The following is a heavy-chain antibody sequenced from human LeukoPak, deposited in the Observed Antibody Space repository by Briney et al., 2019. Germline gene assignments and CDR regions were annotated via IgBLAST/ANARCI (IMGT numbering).Heavy chain of an antibody. Sequence: PGGSLRLSCAASGFTFSSYWMSWVRQAPGKGLEWVANIKQDGSEKYYVDSVKGRFTISRDNAKNSLYLQMNSLRAEDTAVYYCARVTMVRGVRFDPWGQGTLVTVSS. J-gene: IGHJ5*02. CDR2: IKQDGSEK. CDR1: GFTFSSYW. V-gene: IGHV3-7*01. CDR3: ARVTMVRGVRFDP. D-gene: IGHD3-10*01.